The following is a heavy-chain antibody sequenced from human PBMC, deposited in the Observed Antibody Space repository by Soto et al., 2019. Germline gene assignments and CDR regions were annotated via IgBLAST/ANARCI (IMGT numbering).Heavy chain of an antibody. CDR3: ARSIVVVTALDY. CDR1: GYTFTSYA. CDR2: INAGNGNT. V-gene: IGHV1-3*05. D-gene: IGHD2-21*02. Sequence: QVQLVQSGAEEKKPGASVKVSCKASGYTFTSYAMHWVRQAPGQRLEWMGWINAGNGNTKYSQKFQGRVTITRDTPASTAYMELISLSSEDTAVYYCARSIVVVTALDYWGQGTLVTVSS. J-gene: IGHJ4*02.